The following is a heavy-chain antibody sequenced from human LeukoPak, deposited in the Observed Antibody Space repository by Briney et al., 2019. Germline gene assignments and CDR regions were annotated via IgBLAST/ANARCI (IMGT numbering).Heavy chain of an antibody. CDR1: GFTFSSYS. CDR3: ARASIVGAYYFDY. V-gene: IGHV3-21*01. Sequence: GGSLRLSCAASGFTFSSYSMNWVRHAPGKGLEWVSSISSSSSYIYYADSVKGRFTISRDNAKNSLYLQMNSLRAEDTAVYYCARASIVGAYYFDYWGQGTLVTVSS. D-gene: IGHD1-26*01. J-gene: IGHJ4*02. CDR2: ISSSSSYI.